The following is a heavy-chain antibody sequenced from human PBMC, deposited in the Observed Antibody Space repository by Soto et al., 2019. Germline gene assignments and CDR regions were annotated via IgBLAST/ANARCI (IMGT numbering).Heavy chain of an antibody. D-gene: IGHD6-13*01. CDR1: GFTFSSYS. V-gene: IGHV3-21*01. Sequence: PGGSLRLSCAASGFTFSSYSMNWVRQAPGKGLEWVSSISSSSSYIYYADSVKGRFTISRDNAKNSLYLQMNSLRAEDTAVYYCAREQQGGLALAFDIWGQGTMVTVSS. CDR2: ISSSSSYI. J-gene: IGHJ3*02. CDR3: AREQQGGLALAFDI.